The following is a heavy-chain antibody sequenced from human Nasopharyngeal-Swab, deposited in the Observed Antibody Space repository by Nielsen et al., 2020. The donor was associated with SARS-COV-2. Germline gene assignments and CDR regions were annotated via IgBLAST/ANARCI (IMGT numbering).Heavy chain of an antibody. CDR3: AKDRDSGDDSDDYYHYYGMDG. CDR1: GFTFSTYA. CDR2: ISGSDYST. D-gene: IGHD5-12*01. Sequence: GESLKISCAASGFTFSTYAISWVRQAPGKGLEWVSVISGSDYSTHYADSVKGRFTISRDNSKNTVSLQMNSLRAEDTAIYYCAKDRDSGDDSDDYYHYYGMDGWGQGTTVTVFS. J-gene: IGHJ6*02. V-gene: IGHV3-23*01.